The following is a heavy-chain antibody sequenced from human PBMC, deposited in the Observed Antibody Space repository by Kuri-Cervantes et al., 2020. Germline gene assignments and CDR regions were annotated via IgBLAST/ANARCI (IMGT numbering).Heavy chain of an antibody. Sequence: SQTLSLTCAVYGGSFSGYYWSWIRQPPGKGLEWIGEINHSGSTNYNPSLKSRVTISVDTSKNQFFLKLSSVTAADTAVYYCARGDDDYDYYYYYGMDVWGQGTTVTVSS. CDR2: INHSGST. D-gene: IGHD4-17*01. V-gene: IGHV4-34*01. CDR1: GGSFSGYY. CDR3: ARGDDDYDYYYYYGMDV. J-gene: IGHJ6*02.